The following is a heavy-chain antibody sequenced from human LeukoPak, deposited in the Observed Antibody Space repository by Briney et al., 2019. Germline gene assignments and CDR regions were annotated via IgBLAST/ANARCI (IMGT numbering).Heavy chain of an antibody. V-gene: IGHV3-30-3*01. CDR1: GFTFSSYG. CDR3: ARDSSPWYYYDRSGSNGFDP. Sequence: GGSLRPSCAASGFTFSSYGIHWVRQTPGKGLEWVAVIAYDGGNKYYADPVKGRFTISRDNSKNTLYLQMNSLRAEDTAVYYCARDSSPWYYYDRSGSNGFDPWGQGTLVAVSS. J-gene: IGHJ5*02. D-gene: IGHD3-22*01. CDR2: IAYDGGNK.